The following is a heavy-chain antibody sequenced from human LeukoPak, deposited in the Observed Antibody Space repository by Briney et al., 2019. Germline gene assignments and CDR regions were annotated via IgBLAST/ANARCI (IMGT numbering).Heavy chain of an antibody. J-gene: IGHJ5*02. CDR3: AKASGRGGWFDP. Sequence: GGSLRLSCAASGFIVSSHYMSWIRQAPGKGLEWVAVLHSDGRIHYADSVKGRFTISRDNSKNTLYLQMNSLRAEDTAVYYCAKASGRGGWFDPWGQGTLVTVSS. V-gene: IGHV3-53*05. CDR1: GFIVSSHY. D-gene: IGHD3-10*01. CDR2: LHSDGRI.